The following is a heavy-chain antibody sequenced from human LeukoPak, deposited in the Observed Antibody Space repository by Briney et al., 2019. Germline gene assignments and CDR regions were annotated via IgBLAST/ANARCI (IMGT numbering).Heavy chain of an antibody. CDR2: IKQDGSKK. CDR3: TRVGYIDEGIDY. V-gene: IGHV3-7*04. CDR1: GFPFSSCW. D-gene: IGHD5-24*01. Sequence: GGSLRLSCVASGFPFSSCWMTWVRQAPGKGLEWVANIKQDGSKKSYVDSVKGRFTISRDNAKNSLYLQMNSLRAEDTAIYYCTRVGYIDEGIDYWGQGTLVTVSS. J-gene: IGHJ4*02.